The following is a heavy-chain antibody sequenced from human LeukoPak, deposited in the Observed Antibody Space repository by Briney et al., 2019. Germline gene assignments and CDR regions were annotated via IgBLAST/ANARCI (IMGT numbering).Heavy chain of an antibody. V-gene: IGHV4-59*08. CDR3: ARHNKTPTYYYGSGSYFDS. CDR2: IHYRGSP. CDR1: GGSINTYY. D-gene: IGHD3-10*01. Sequence: PSETLSLTCTVPGGSINTYYWSWIRRPPGKGLEWIGYIHYRGSPNYNPSLKSRVTISVDTSNNQFSLKLRSVTAADTAVYYCARHNKTPTYYYGSGSYFDSWGQGTLVTVSS. J-gene: IGHJ4*02.